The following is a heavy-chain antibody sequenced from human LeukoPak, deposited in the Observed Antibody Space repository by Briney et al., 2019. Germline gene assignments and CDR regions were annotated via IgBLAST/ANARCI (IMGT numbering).Heavy chain of an antibody. Sequence: ASVKVSCKASGYTFTSYGISWLRQAPGQGLEWMGWISAYNGNTNYAQKLQGRVTMTTDTSTGTAYMELRSLRSDDTAVYYCARDSTRGERSFDIWGQGTMVTVSS. D-gene: IGHD2/OR15-2a*01. CDR1: GYTFTSYG. CDR3: ARDSTRGERSFDI. J-gene: IGHJ3*02. CDR2: ISAYNGNT. V-gene: IGHV1-18*01.